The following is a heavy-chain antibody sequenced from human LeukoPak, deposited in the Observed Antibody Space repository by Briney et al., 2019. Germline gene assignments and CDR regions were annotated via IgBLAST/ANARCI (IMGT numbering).Heavy chain of an antibody. CDR3: ARESQYRDWDPDV. J-gene: IGHJ6*02. V-gene: IGHV4-39*07. CDR2: IFYSGST. D-gene: IGHD3/OR15-3a*01. CDR1: GGSISSSSYC. Sequence: SETLSLTCTVSGGSISSSSYCWGWIRQPPGKGLEWIGSIFYSGSTYYNPSLKSRVTISVDTSKNQFSLKLTSVTAADTAVYYCARESQYRDWDPDVWGQGATVTVSS.